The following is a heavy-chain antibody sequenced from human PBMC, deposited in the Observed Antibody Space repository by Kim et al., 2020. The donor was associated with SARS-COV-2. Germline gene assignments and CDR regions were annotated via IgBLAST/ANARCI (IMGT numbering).Heavy chain of an antibody. V-gene: IGHV1-69*04. D-gene: IGHD2-21*01. Sequence: SVKVSCKASGGTFSSYAISWVRQAPGQGLEWMGRIIPILGIANYAQKFQGRVTITADKSTSTAYMELSSLRSEDTAVYYCAREILVVIAIRNWFDPWGQ. CDR1: GGTFSSYA. CDR3: AREILVVIAIRNWFDP. J-gene: IGHJ5*02. CDR2: IIPILGIA.